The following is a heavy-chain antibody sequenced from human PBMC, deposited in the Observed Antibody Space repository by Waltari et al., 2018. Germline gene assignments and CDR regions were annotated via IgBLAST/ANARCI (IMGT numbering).Heavy chain of an antibody. Sequence: QVQLQESGPGLVKPSQTLSLTCTVSGGSISSGSYYWSWIRQPAGKGLEWIGRIYTSGSTNYTPSLKSRVTISVDTSKNQFSLKLSSVTAADTAVYYCARDDYDFWSAKQESWFDPWGQGTLVTVSS. D-gene: IGHD3-3*01. CDR3: ARDDYDFWSAKQESWFDP. CDR2: IYTSGST. V-gene: IGHV4-61*02. J-gene: IGHJ5*02. CDR1: GGSISSGSYY.